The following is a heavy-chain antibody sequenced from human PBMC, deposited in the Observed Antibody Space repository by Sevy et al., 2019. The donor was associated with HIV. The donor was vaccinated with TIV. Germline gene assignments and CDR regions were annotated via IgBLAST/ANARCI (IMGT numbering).Heavy chain of an antibody. Sequence: TLSLTCNVSGGSISSADYYWSWIRQHPGKGLEWIGHIYYSGSTFYNPSLKSRVIISVDTSKNQFSLKLNSVTAADTAVYFCARDRYCGGDCYAFDIWGQGTMVTVSS. D-gene: IGHD2-21*02. CDR2: IYYSGST. CDR3: ARDRYCGGDCYAFDI. V-gene: IGHV4-31*03. J-gene: IGHJ3*02. CDR1: GGSISSADYY.